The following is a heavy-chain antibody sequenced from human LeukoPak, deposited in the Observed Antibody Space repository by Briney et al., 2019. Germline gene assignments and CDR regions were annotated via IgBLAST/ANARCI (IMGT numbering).Heavy chain of an antibody. J-gene: IGHJ4*02. CDR1: GGSFSGYY. CDR3: ARVSLVRGVGY. V-gene: IGHV4-34*01. CDR2: INHSGST. D-gene: IGHD3-10*01. Sequence: SETLPLTCAVYGGSFSGYYWSWIRQPPGKGLEWIGEINHSGSTNYNPSLKSRVTISVDTSKNQFSLKLSSVTAADTAVYYRARVSLVRGVGYWGQGTLVTVSS.